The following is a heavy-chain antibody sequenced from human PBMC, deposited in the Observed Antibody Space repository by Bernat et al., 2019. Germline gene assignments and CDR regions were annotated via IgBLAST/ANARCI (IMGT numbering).Heavy chain of an antibody. CDR3: ARRSFNRMDDNIFDY. J-gene: IGHJ4*02. Sequence: EVQLVESGGGLVKPGGSLRLSCAAYGFTFSDYIMNWVRQAPGKGLEWVSSISSSSSYIYYADSVRGRFTISRDNAKNSLYLQVNSLRAEDTAVYYCARRSFNRMDDNIFDYWGQGTLVTVSS. D-gene: IGHD3-16*02. V-gene: IGHV3-21*01. CDR1: GFTFSDYI. CDR2: ISSSSSYI.